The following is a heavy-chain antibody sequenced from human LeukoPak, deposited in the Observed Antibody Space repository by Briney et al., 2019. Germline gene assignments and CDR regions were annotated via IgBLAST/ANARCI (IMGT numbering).Heavy chain of an antibody. J-gene: IGHJ4*02. CDR1: AASINVSITRAY. V-gene: IGHV4-61*01. CDR2: ISSTGT. CDR3: ARDGEGDEGGDY. D-gene: IGHD3-16*01. Sequence: SESLSLTCAVSAASINVSITRAYWGWIRQSPGKGLEWIGPISSTGTNYAPSLKSHVTTSLDTSKNQFSLKLNSVTAADTALYFRARDGEGDEGGDYWSQGTLVTASS.